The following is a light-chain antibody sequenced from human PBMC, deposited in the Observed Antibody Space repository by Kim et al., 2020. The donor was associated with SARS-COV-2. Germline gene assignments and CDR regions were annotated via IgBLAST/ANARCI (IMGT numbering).Light chain of an antibody. V-gene: IGLV3-21*04. CDR1: NIGSKS. CDR2: YDS. J-gene: IGLJ2*01. Sequence: SELTQPPSVSVAPGKTARITCGGNNIGSKSVHWYQQKPGQAPVLVIYYDSDRPSGIPERFSGSNSGNTATLTISRVEAGDEADYYCQVWDSSSDRVVFGG. CDR3: QVWDSSSDRVV.